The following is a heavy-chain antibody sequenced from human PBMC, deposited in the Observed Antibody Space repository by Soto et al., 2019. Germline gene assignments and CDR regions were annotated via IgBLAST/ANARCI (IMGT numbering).Heavy chain of an antibody. D-gene: IGHD5-12*01. CDR2: IYYSGST. CDR3: ARDKWNIVATTSGLPHNWFDP. J-gene: IGHJ5*02. V-gene: IGHV4-30-4*01. CDR1: GGSISSGDYY. Sequence: QVQLQESGPGLVKPSQTLSLTCTVSGGSISSGDYYWSWIRQPPGKGLEWIGYIYYSGSTYYNPSLKSLVTISVDTSKNQFSLKLSSVTAADTAVYYCARDKWNIVATTSGLPHNWFDPWGQGTLVTVSS.